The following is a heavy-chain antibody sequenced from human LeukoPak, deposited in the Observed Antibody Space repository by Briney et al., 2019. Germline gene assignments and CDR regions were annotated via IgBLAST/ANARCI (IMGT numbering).Heavy chain of an antibody. CDR3: ARVKWFYYMDV. CDR1: GFTFDDYG. J-gene: IGHJ6*03. D-gene: IGHD2-8*01. V-gene: IGHV3-20*04. Sequence: PGGSLRLSCAASGFTFDDYGMSWVRQAPGKGLEWGSGINWNGGSTGYADSVKGRFTISRHNAKNSLYLQMNSLRAEDTALYYCARVKWFYYMDVWGKGTTVTVSS. CDR2: INWNGGST.